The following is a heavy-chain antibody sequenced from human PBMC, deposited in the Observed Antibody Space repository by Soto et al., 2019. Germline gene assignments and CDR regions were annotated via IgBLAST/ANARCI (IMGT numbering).Heavy chain of an antibody. D-gene: IGHD3-3*01. CDR3: ARGGPGERTIFGVVTYRY. Sequence: ASVKVSCKASGYTFTSYGISWVRQAPGQGLEWMGWISAYNGNTNYAQKLQGRVTMTTDTSTSTAYMELRSLRSDDTAVYYCARGGPGERTIFGVVTYRYWGQGTLVTVSS. CDR2: ISAYNGNT. V-gene: IGHV1-18*01. CDR1: GYTFTSYG. J-gene: IGHJ4*02.